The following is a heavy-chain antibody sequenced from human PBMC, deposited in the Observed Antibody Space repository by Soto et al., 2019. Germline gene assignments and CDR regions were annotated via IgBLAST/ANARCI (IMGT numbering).Heavy chain of an antibody. Sequence: QVQLVESGGGVVQPGKSLRLSCAASGFRFSGTGMHWVRQAPGKGLEWLAVISYDGSNKFYADSVKGRFTISRDNSVNTLFLQLNSLRPEDTAVYYCARGAVAGIAYYLDYWGQGTLVTVSS. CDR2: ISYDGSNK. V-gene: IGHV3-30*03. CDR1: GFRFSGTG. D-gene: IGHD2-15*01. J-gene: IGHJ4*02. CDR3: ARGAVAGIAYYLDY.